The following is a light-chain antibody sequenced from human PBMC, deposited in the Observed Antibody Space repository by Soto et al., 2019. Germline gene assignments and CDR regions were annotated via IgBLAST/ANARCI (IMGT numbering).Light chain of an antibody. Sequence: FFTPSPAALSFSPEDRATLSCRASQTVSNNYLAWCQQKPGQAPRVIMYGASRRATGIPDRFSGGGSGTDFTLTISRLEPEDFAVYFCQQYAGPPTTFGQGTRLEI. CDR2: GAS. J-gene: IGKJ5*01. CDR3: QQYAGPPTT. V-gene: IGKV3-20*01. CDR1: QTVSNNY.